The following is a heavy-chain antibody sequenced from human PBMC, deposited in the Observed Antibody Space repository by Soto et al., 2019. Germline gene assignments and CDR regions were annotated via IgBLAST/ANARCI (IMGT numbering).Heavy chain of an antibody. Sequence: QVQLYESGPGLVKPSETLSLTCTVSGVSVSSGTYFWSWIRQPPGKGLEWIGYINKSGSTKYNPSLKSRVSISINTSKNQFSLKLTSVTAADTAVYYCVRDTQYQHLWDYWGQGTLVTVSS. CDR2: INKSGST. CDR1: GVSVSSGTYF. J-gene: IGHJ4*02. D-gene: IGHD2-2*01. V-gene: IGHV4-61*01. CDR3: VRDTQYQHLWDY.